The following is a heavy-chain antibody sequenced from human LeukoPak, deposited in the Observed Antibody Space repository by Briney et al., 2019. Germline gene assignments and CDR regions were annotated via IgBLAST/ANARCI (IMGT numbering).Heavy chain of an antibody. CDR2: INSDGSST. CDR3: ARDMKAAGLNPNAFDI. D-gene: IGHD6-13*01. CDR1: GFTFSSYW. V-gene: IGHV3-74*01. Sequence: GGYLRLSCAATGFTFSSYWMHWVRQAPGKGLVWVSRINSDGSSTSYADSVKGRFTISRDNAKNTLYLQMNSLRAEDTAVYYCARDMKAAGLNPNAFDIWGQGTMVTVSS. J-gene: IGHJ3*02.